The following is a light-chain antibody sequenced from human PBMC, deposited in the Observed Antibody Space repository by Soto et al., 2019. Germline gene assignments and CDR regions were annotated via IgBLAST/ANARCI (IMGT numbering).Light chain of an antibody. J-gene: IGKJ1*01. CDR2: DAS. CDR3: QHYHNVPPWT. CDR1: QDIINY. Sequence: DIGVSHSPSSLCASVGDRVTITCQASQDIINYLNWYQQKPGKAPRVLIFDASNLQTGVPSRFSASGSGTDFTLTISSLQPEDIATYYCQHYHNVPPWTFGRGTKVDIK. V-gene: IGKV1-33*01.